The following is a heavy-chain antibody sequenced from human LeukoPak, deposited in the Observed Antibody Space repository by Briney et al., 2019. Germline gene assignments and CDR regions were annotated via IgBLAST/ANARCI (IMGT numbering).Heavy chain of an antibody. CDR1: GFTFSMYG. Sequence: GRSLRLSCVASGFTFSMYGIHWVRQAPGKGLEWVAVISYDGSSEYYADSVKGRFTISRDNSKNTLYLQMNSLRAEDTSIYFCAKALEQETVIALDSWGQGTLVTVSS. J-gene: IGHJ4*02. CDR3: AKALEQETVIALDS. V-gene: IGHV3-30*18. D-gene: IGHD6-13*01. CDR2: ISYDGSSE.